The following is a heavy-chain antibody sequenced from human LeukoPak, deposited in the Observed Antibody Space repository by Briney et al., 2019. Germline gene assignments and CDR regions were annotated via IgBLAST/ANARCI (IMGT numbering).Heavy chain of an antibody. CDR3: AGKEVVLAAIRYDAFDI. J-gene: IGHJ3*02. Sequence: PSETLSLTCTVSGGSISSGGYYWSWIRQPPGKGLEWIGYIYHSGSTYYNPSLKSRVTISVDRSKNQFSLKLSSVTAADTAVYYCAGKEVVLAAIRYDAFDIWGQGTMITVSS. CDR1: GGSISSGGYY. D-gene: IGHD2-2*02. V-gene: IGHV4-30-2*01. CDR2: IYHSGST.